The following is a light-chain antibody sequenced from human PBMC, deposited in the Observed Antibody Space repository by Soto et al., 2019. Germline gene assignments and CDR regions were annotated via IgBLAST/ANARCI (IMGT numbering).Light chain of an antibody. CDR2: YAS. J-gene: IGKJ5*01. Sequence: EIMMTQSPATLSVSPGERATLSCRASQSVRNNLAWYQQKRGQAPRLLIYYASTRATGVPARFSGSGSGTEFTLTISSLHSEDSALFYCQQYHNWPPFTFGQGTRLEIK. V-gene: IGKV3-15*01. CDR1: QSVRNN. CDR3: QQYHNWPPFT.